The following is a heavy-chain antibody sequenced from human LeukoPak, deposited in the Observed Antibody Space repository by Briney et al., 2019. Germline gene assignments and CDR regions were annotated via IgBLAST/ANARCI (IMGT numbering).Heavy chain of an antibody. Sequence: AGGSLRLSCAASGFTFSSHAMSWVRQAPGKGLEWVSTVSGSGGNTYYTDSVKGRFTVSRDNSKNTLYLQMNSLRAEDTAVYYCATSGLRSGYYVWGQGTLVTVSS. D-gene: IGHD3-10*02. CDR1: GFTFSSHA. CDR3: ATSGLRSGYYV. V-gene: IGHV3-23*01. CDR2: VSGSGGNT. J-gene: IGHJ4*02.